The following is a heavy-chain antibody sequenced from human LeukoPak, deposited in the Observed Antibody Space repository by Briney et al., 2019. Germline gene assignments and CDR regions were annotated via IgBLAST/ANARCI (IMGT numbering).Heavy chain of an antibody. V-gene: IGHV3-21*01. Sequence: GGSLRLSCAASGFTFSSYSMNWVRQAPGKGLEWVSSIGSSSSYIYYADSVKGRFTISRDNAKNSLYLQMNSLRAEDTAVYYCARDKWLNYWGQGTLVTVSS. CDR3: ARDKWLNY. CDR2: IGSSSSYI. J-gene: IGHJ4*02. D-gene: IGHD6-19*01. CDR1: GFTFSSYS.